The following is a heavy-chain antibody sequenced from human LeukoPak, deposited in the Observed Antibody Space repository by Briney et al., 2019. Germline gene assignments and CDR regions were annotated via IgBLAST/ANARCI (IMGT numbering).Heavy chain of an antibody. V-gene: IGHV1-2*02. J-gene: IGHJ6*02. Sequence: RASVKVSCKASGYTFTGYYMHWVRQAPGQGLEWMGWINPNSGGTNYAQKLQGRVTMTRDTSISTAYMELSRLRSDDTAVYYCARDYIVDPGYGMDVWGQGTTVTVSS. CDR3: ARDYIVDPGYGMDV. D-gene: IGHD2-21*01. CDR1: GYTFTGYY. CDR2: INPNSGGT.